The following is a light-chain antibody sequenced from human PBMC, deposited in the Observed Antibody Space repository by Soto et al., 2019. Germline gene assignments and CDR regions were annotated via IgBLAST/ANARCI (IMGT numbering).Light chain of an antibody. CDR2: DVS. Sequence: QSALTQPASVSGSPGQSITISCTGTSSDVGGYHYVSWYQQHPGKAPKLMIYDVSNRPSGVSNRFSGSKSGNTASLTISGLQSEDEADYYCNSYTGSTTLSVFGTGTKVTVL. V-gene: IGLV2-14*01. J-gene: IGLJ1*01. CDR3: NSYTGSTTLSV. CDR1: SSDVGGYHY.